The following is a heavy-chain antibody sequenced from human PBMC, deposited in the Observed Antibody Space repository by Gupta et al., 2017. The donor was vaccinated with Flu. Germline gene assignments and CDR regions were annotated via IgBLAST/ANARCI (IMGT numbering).Heavy chain of an antibody. V-gene: IGHV3-21*01. D-gene: IGHD1-1*01. CDR3: ARGERYTGINWFDS. CDR1: GFVFSSFP. Sequence: EVQLVESGGGLVKPGGSLRLSCAASGFVFSSFPMNWVRQAPGKGLEWVASISSTTTYTYYADSGRGRFTISRDNVNNSVFLQMNSLGAEDTAVYFCARGERYTGINWFDSWGQGSLVTVSA. CDR2: ISSTTTYT. J-gene: IGHJ5*01.